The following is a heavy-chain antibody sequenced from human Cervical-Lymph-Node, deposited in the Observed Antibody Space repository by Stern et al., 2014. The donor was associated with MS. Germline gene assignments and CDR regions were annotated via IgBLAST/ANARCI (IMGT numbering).Heavy chain of an antibody. Sequence: EVQLVESGPEVKRPGESLKISCQASGYTFTSYWIGWVRQMPGKGLEWIAIIFPGGSDIRYSPSFQGQVTISADKSSSTAYLQWNNLKASDTAIYYCARQRYFDYWGQGTLVTVS. CDR1: GYTFTSYW. J-gene: IGHJ4*02. CDR2: IFPGGSDI. CDR3: ARQRYFDY. V-gene: IGHV5-51*01.